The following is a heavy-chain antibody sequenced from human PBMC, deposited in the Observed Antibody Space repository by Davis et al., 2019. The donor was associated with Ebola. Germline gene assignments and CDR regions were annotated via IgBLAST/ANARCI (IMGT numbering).Heavy chain of an antibody. V-gene: IGHV4-39*01. CDR3: ARHLDYTSGWYFDR. D-gene: IGHD6-19*01. Sequence: MPSETLSLTCTVFGGSVSTSSYYWSWIRQPPGKGLEWIGSIYYSGSTYYNPSLKSRVTISIDSSKDQFSLRLSSVTAADTALYSCARHLDYTSGWYFDRWSQGSLVTVSS. J-gene: IGHJ5*02. CDR2: IYYSGST. CDR1: GGSVSTSSYY.